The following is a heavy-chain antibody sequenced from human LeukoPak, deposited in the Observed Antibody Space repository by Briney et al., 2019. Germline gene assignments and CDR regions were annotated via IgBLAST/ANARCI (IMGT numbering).Heavy chain of an antibody. CDR3: ARAEFGGRPFDY. J-gene: IGHJ4*02. Sequence: SETLSLTCTVSGGSISSGGYYWSWIRQHPGKGLEWIGYIYYSGSTYYNPSLKSRVTISVDTSKNQFSLKLSSVTAADTAVYYCARAEFGGRPFDYWGQGTLVTVSS. CDR2: IYYSGST. D-gene: IGHD3-10*01. V-gene: IGHV4-31*03. CDR1: GGSISSGGYY.